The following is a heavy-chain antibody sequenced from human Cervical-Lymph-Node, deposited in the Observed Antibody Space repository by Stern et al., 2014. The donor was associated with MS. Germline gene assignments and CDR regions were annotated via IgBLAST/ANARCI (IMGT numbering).Heavy chain of an antibody. CDR1: GFSFSTGEVG. D-gene: IGHD4-23*01. J-gene: IGHJ2*01. CDR2: SYWDEDK. V-gene: IGHV2-5*02. CDR3: TRSRSYTYGAKRAWYFDL. Sequence: QITLEESGPTLVKPTQTLTLTCTFSGFSFSTGEVGVGWIRQPPGKALEXLALSYWDEDKRYSPSLQGRLTITKDTSKSQVVLTMTNMDPVDTATYYCTRSRSYTYGAKRAWYFDLWGRGTHVTVAS.